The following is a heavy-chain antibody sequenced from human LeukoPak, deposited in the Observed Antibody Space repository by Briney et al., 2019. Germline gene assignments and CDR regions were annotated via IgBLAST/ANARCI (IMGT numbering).Heavy chain of an antibody. CDR1: GFTFSSYW. V-gene: IGHV3-7*03. Sequence: PGGSLRLSCAASGFTFSSYWMSGVRQAPGKGLEWVANIKQDGSEKYYVDSVKGRFTISRDNAKNSLYLQMNSLRAEDTAVYYCARDSSDIVVVPAAMRGGDTFDYWGQGTLVTVSS. D-gene: IGHD2-2*01. J-gene: IGHJ4*02. CDR2: IKQDGSEK. CDR3: ARDSSDIVVVPAAMRGGDTFDY.